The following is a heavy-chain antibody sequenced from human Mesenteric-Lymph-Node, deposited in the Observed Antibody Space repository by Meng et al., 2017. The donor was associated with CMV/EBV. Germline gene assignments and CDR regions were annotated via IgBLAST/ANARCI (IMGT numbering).Heavy chain of an antibody. CDR3: AREVGHSYGGPGEGYYSDY. CDR1: GFTFSSYG. Sequence: GGSLRLSCAASGFTFSSYGMHWVRQAPGKGLEWVAFIRYDGSNKYYADSVKGRFTISRDNSKNTLYLQMNSPRAEDTAVYYCAREVGHSYGGPGEGYYSDYWGQGTLVTVSS. V-gene: IGHV3-30*02. D-gene: IGHD5-18*01. CDR2: IRYDGSNK. J-gene: IGHJ4*02.